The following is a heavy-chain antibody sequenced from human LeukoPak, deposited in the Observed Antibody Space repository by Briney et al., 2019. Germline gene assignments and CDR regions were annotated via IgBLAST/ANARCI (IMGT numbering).Heavy chain of an antibody. CDR2: ISYDGSNK. Sequence: GGSLRLSCAASGFTFSSYAMHWVRQAPGKGLEWVAVISYDGSNKYYADSVKGRFTISRDNSKNTLYLQMNSLRAEDTAVYYCARGGDYYDDEWDFDYWSQGTLVTVSS. D-gene: IGHD3-22*01. V-gene: IGHV3-30-3*01. CDR3: ARGGDYYDDEWDFDY. J-gene: IGHJ4*02. CDR1: GFTFSSYA.